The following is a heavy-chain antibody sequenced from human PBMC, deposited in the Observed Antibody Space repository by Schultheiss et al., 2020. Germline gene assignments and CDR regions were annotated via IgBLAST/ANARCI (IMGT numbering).Heavy chain of an antibody. D-gene: IGHD3-3*01. CDR2: INPNSGGT. CDR1: GYTFTGYY. Sequence: GESLKISCKASGYTFTGYYMHWVRQAPGQGLEWMGWINPNSGGTNYAQKFQGRVTMTRDTSISTAYMELSRLRSDDTAVYYCARDYYDFWSGFDGMDVWGQGTTVTVS. V-gene: IGHV1-2*02. CDR3: ARDYYDFWSGFDGMDV. J-gene: IGHJ6*02.